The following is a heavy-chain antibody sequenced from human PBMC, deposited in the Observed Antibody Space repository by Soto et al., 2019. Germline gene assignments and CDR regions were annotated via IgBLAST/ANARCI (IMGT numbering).Heavy chain of an antibody. Sequence: EVQLVESGGGLVQPGGSLRLSCAASGFTVSSNYMSWVRQAPGKGLEWVSVIHSGGSAYYADSVKGRFTISRDNSKHTLYLQMNSLRAEDTAVYYCARHGYSHGGGYFDYWGQGTLVTVSS. D-gene: IGHD5-18*01. J-gene: IGHJ4*02. V-gene: IGHV3-66*04. CDR1: GFTVSSNY. CDR3: ARHGYSHGGGYFDY. CDR2: IHSGGSA.